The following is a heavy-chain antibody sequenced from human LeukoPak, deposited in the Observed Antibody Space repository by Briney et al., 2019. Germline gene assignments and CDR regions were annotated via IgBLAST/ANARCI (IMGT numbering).Heavy chain of an antibody. CDR3: TKDRRGPAAGTWYFDS. CDR1: GFTFSSTT. CDR2: ITAIDGRT. V-gene: IGHV3-23*01. J-gene: IGHJ4*02. D-gene: IGHD6-13*01. Sequence: GGSLRLSCVASGFTFSSTTMGWVRQAPGRGLEWVSSITAIDGRTYYADSVRGRFTISRDNSKNTVYLQLNSLRAGDTAIYFCTKDRRGPAAGTWYFDSWGQGTLVTVSS.